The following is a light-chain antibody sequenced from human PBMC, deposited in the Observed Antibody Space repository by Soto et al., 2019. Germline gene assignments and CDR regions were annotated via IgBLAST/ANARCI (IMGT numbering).Light chain of an antibody. J-gene: IGLJ2*01. Sequence: QSVLTQPPSVSAAPGQKVTISCSGSSSNIRNNFVSWYQHLPGTAPKLLIYDDNKRPSGIPDRFSGSKSGTSATLGITGLQTGDEADYYCGSWDSSLSAAFFGGGTQLTVL. V-gene: IGLV1-51*01. CDR1: SSNIRNNF. CDR2: DDN. CDR3: GSWDSSLSAAF.